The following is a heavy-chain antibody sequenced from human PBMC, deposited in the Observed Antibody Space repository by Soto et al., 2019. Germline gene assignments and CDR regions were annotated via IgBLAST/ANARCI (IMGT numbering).Heavy chain of an antibody. Sequence: QVQLVESEGGVVQPGRSLRLSCAASGFTFSSYGMHWVRQAPGKGLEWVAVISYDGSNKYYADSVKGRFTISRDNSKNTLYLQMNSLRAEDTAVYDCAKDREVGALDYWGQGTLVTVSS. CDR2: ISYDGSNK. CDR3: AKDREVGALDY. J-gene: IGHJ4*02. D-gene: IGHD1-26*01. V-gene: IGHV3-30*18. CDR1: GFTFSSYG.